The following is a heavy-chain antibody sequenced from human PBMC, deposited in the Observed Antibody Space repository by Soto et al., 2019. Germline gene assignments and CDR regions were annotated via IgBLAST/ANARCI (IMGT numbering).Heavy chain of an antibody. J-gene: IGHJ5*02. CDR3: ASEVVAYQGSESYNWFDP. V-gene: IGHV4-31*03. CDR2: ISYSGST. CDR1: GGSVNSGGSY. D-gene: IGHD3-10*01. Sequence: QVQLQESGPGLVKPSQTLSLTCTVSGGSVNSGGSYWTWIRQLPGKGLEWIGYISYSGSTYYSPSRGSRVTISPDPSKNQFSLKLSSVTAADTAVYYCASEVVAYQGSESYNWFDPWSQGTLVTVSS.